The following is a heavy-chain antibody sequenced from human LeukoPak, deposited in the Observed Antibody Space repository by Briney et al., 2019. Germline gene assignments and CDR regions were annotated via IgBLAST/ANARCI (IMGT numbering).Heavy chain of an antibody. CDR1: GFTFATYA. CDR2: FSGSVDTT. V-gene: IGHV3-23*01. J-gene: IGHJ4*02. D-gene: IGHD2-15*01. Sequence: GGSLRLSCAASGFTFATYAMSWVRQTPGKGLEWVSTFSGSVDTTYHADSVKGRFTISRDNSKNTVYLQMNSLRAEDTAVYYCAKASAGTCSGARCYYFDSWGQGTPVTVSS. CDR3: AKASAGTCSGARCYYFDS.